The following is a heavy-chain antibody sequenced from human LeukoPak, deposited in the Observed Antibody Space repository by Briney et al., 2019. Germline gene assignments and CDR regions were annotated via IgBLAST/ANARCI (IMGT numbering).Heavy chain of an antibody. CDR3: ARRITIFGVIKKTYYFDY. CDR2: IYYSGSA. J-gene: IGHJ4*02. V-gene: IGHV4-39*01. CDR1: GGSISSSSYY. Sequence: SETLSLTCTVSGGSISSSSYYWGWIRQPPGKGLEWIGSIYYSGSAYYNPSLKSRVTISVDTSKNQLSLKLSSVTAADTAVYYCARRITIFGVIKKTYYFDYWGQGTLVTVSS. D-gene: IGHD3-3*01.